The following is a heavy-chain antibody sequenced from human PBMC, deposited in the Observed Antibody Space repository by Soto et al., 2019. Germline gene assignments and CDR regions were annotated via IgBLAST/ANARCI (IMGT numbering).Heavy chain of an antibody. D-gene: IGHD3-22*01. CDR1: GFTFSTYV. CDR2: ISYDGNSE. CDR3: ATEDHSSGHAGTFQH. V-gene: IGHV3-30-3*01. Sequence: QVQLVESGGGVVQPGRSLRLSCAASGFTFSTYVMHWVRQAPGKGLEWVAGISYDGNSEHYADSVKGRFTISRDNSKNTLYVQVDTLRTEDTDVYYCATEDHSSGHAGTFQHWGHGNLVTVSS. J-gene: IGHJ1*01.